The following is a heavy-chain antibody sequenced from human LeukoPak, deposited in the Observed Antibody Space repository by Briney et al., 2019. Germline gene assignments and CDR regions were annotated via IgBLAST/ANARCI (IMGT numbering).Heavy chain of an antibody. Sequence: PGVSLRLSCAASGFTFSSYAMHWVRQAPGKGLEWVAVILHDGSNKQYADSVKGRFTISRDNSKNTLYLQINSLRAEDTAVYYCATLSGDSHGYDYWGLGTLVTVSS. V-gene: IGHV3-30*03. CDR2: ILHDGSNK. D-gene: IGHD5-18*01. CDR3: ATLSGDSHGYDY. CDR1: GFTFSSYA. J-gene: IGHJ4*02.